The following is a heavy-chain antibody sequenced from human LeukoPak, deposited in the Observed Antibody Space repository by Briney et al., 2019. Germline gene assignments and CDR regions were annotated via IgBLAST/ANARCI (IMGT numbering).Heavy chain of an antibody. V-gene: IGHV3-20*04. Sequence: GGSLRLSCAASGFTFDDYGMSWVRQAPGKGLEWVSGINWNGGSTGYADSVKGRFTISRDNAKNSLYLQMNSLRAEDTALYYCAKVNGGNIGLDYWGQGTLVTVSS. J-gene: IGHJ4*02. CDR3: AKVNGGNIGLDY. D-gene: IGHD4-23*01. CDR2: INWNGGST. CDR1: GFTFDDYG.